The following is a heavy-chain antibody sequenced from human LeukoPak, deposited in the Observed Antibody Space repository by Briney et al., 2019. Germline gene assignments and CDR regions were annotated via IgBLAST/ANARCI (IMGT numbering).Heavy chain of an antibody. Sequence: SETLSLTCTVSGGSIRNYFWSWIRQPPGKGLEWIGYIYFSGSTKYNPSLKSRVTISVDMSQNQFSLRLTSVTAADTAVYYCARVTIHGYSDYWGQGALVTVSS. CDR3: ARVTIHGYSDY. CDR1: GGSIRNYF. J-gene: IGHJ4*02. D-gene: IGHD5-24*01. CDR2: IYFSGST. V-gene: IGHV4-59*01.